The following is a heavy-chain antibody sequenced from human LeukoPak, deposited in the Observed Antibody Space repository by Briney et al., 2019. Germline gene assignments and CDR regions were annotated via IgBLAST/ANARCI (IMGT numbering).Heavy chain of an antibody. Sequence: ASVKVSCKASGYTFTGYYMHWVRQAPGQGLEWMGWINPNSGGTNYAQKFQGWVAMTRDTSISTAYMELSRLRSDDTAVYYCARSADGNYGDLGYWGQGTLVTVSA. D-gene: IGHD4-17*01. CDR1: GYTFTGYY. CDR3: ARSADGNYGDLGY. V-gene: IGHV1-2*04. CDR2: INPNSGGT. J-gene: IGHJ4*02.